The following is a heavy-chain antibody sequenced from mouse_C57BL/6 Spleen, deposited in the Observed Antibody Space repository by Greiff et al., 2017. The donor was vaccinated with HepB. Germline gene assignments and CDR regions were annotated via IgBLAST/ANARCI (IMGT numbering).Heavy chain of an antibody. J-gene: IGHJ2*01. Sequence: EVQLQQSGAELVKPGASVKLSCTASGFNIKDYYMHWVKQRTEQGLEWIGRIDPEDGETKYAPNFQGKATITADTSSNTAYLQLSSLTSEDTAVYYCARSGDKYYGRDFDYWGQGTTLTVSS. CDR1: GFNIKDYY. V-gene: IGHV14-2*01. CDR3: ARSGDKYYGRDFDY. CDR2: IDPEDGET. D-gene: IGHD1-1*01.